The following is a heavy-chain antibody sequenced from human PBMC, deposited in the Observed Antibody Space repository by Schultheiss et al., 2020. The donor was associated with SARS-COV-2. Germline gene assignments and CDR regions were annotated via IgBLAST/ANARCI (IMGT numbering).Heavy chain of an antibody. Sequence: SETLSLTCAVSGGSISSSNWWSWVRHPPGKGLEWIGEVYHSGSANYNPSLKSRVTISVDTSKNQFSLKLSSVTAADTAVYYCARGNDPKKIGYWGQGTLVTVSS. CDR3: ARGNDPKKIGY. V-gene: IGHV4-4*02. J-gene: IGHJ4*02. CDR2: VYHSGSA. CDR1: GGSISSSNW.